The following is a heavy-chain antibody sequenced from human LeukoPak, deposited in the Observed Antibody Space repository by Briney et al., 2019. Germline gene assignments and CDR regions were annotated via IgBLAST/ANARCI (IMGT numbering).Heavy chain of an antibody. V-gene: IGHV1-69*05. CDR2: IIPIFGTA. J-gene: IGHJ4*02. Sequence: GASVKVSCKASGGTFSSYAISWVRQDPGQGLEWMGGIIPIFGTANYAQKFQGRVTITTDESTSTAYMELSSLRSEGTAVYYCARSIFYGDYAPWYYFDYWGQGTLVTVSS. D-gene: IGHD4-17*01. CDR3: ARSIFYGDYAPWYYFDY. CDR1: GGTFSSYA.